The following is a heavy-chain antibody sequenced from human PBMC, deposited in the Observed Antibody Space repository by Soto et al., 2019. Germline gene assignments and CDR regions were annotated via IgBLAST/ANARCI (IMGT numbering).Heavy chain of an antibody. Sequence: PSETLSLTCTVSGGSISDISYCWGWIRQPPGKGLQWIGCMFYSGATYYNPSLKNRVTLSVDTSNNEFSLKLVSVTAPDTAVYYRARHKSGSDWLDPWGQGTLVTVSS. CDR2: MFYSGAT. CDR3: ARHKSGSDWLDP. J-gene: IGHJ5*02. D-gene: IGHD2-15*01. CDR1: GGSISDISYC. V-gene: IGHV4-39*01.